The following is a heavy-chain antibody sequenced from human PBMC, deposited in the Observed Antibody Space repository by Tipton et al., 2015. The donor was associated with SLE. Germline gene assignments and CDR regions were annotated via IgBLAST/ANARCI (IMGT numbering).Heavy chain of an antibody. CDR1: GDSISSHY. V-gene: IGHV4-59*11. Sequence: TLSLTCAVSGDSISSHYWTWIRQPPGRGLEWVGYIYYDGSTNYNPSLKSRVTMSIDRSKNHFPLKLSSVTAADTAVYYCARESPGQYGFWSGYSHNAFDIWGRGTMVTVSS. J-gene: IGHJ3*02. CDR2: IYYDGST. CDR3: ARESPGQYGFWSGYSHNAFDI. D-gene: IGHD3-3*01.